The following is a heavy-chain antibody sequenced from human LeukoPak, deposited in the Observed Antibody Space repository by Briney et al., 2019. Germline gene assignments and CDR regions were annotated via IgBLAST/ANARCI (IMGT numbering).Heavy chain of an antibody. CDR3: AKGYSGWYAPTFDY. Sequence: PGGSLRLSCAASGFTVSSNYMSWVRQAPGKGLEWVSVIYSGGSTYYADSVKGRFTISRDNSKNTLYLQMNSLRAEDTAVYYCAKGYSGWYAPTFDYWGQGTLVTVSS. D-gene: IGHD6-19*01. J-gene: IGHJ4*02. V-gene: IGHV3-66*01. CDR2: IYSGGST. CDR1: GFTVSSNY.